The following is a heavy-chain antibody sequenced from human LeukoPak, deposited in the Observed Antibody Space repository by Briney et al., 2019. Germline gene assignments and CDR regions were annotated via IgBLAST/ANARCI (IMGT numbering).Heavy chain of an antibody. D-gene: IGHD3-10*01. Sequence: MASETLSLTCTVSGGSISTNSYYWAWIRQPPGKGLEWIGTIYYSGSTYYNPSLKSRLTISVDTSWNQFSLKLSSVTAADTAVYYCARHSRTAVRGVISYYYYYYMDVWGKGTTVTISS. CDR2: IYYSGST. CDR1: GGSISTNSYY. V-gene: IGHV4-39*01. J-gene: IGHJ6*03. CDR3: ARHSRTAVRGVISYYYYYYMDV.